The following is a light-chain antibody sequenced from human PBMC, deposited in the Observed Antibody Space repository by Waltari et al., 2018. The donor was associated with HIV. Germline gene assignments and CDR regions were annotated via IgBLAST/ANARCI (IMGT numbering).Light chain of an antibody. J-gene: IGKJ3*01. CDR3: QQSYSTPLT. V-gene: IGKV1-39*01. CDR2: GAS. CDR1: QSVDRN. Sequence: DIQVTQSPSSLSASVGDRVTITCRTSQSVDRNLNWYQQIPGKAPKLLIYGASSLLSGVPSRFSGSGSGTHFTLTITSLQPEDFATYYCQQSYSTPLTFGSGTKMDV.